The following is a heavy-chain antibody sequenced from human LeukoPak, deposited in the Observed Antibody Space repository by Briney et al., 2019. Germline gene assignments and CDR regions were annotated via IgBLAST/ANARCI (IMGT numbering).Heavy chain of an antibody. CDR3: ARRYCSSTSCLIDY. V-gene: IGHV3-48*03. Sequence: QPGGSLRLSCAASGFTFSSYEMNWVRQAPGKGLEWVSYISSSGTTIYYADSVKGRFTISRDNAKNSLYLQMNSLRAEDTAVYYCARRYCSSTSCLIDYWGQGTLVTVPS. D-gene: IGHD2-2*01. J-gene: IGHJ4*02. CDR2: ISSSGTTI. CDR1: GFTFSSYE.